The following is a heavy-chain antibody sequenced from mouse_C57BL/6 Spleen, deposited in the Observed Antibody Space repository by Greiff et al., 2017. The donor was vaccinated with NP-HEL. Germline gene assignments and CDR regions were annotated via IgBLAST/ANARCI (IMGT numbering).Heavy chain of an antibody. CDR3: AKAGGYDAMDY. CDR1: GYAFSSSW. CDR2: IYPGDGDT. V-gene: IGHV1-82*01. Sequence: VQLQQSGPELVKPGASVKISCKASGYAFSSSWMNWVKQRPGKGLEWIGRIYPGDGDTNYNGKFKGKATLTAAKSSSTAYIQLSSLTSEESAVYFCAKAGGYDAMDYGGQGTTGTVSS. J-gene: IGHJ4*01.